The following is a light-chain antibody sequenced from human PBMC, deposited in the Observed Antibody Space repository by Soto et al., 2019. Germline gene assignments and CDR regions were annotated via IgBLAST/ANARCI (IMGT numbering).Light chain of an antibody. Sequence: QSALTQPASVSGSPGQPITISCTGTSSGVGSYNLVSWYQQHPGKAPKLIISEGTKRPSGVSDRFSGSKSGNTASLTISGLQAEDEADYYCCSYAFSSSLAFGGGTKLTVL. CDR3: CSYAFSSSLA. J-gene: IGLJ3*02. CDR1: SSGVGSYNL. CDR2: EGT. V-gene: IGLV2-23*01.